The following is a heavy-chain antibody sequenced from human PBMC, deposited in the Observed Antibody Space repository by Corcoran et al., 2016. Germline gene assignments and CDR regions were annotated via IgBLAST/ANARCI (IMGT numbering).Heavy chain of an antibody. Sequence: QVQLVESGGGVVQPGRSLRLSCAASGFTFSSYGMHWVRQAPGKGLEWVAVISFDGKVQYYADSVKGQFSISRDSSKNTLYLQMNSLRIEETAVYYCERERTPTRAVADDCWGQGTLVTVSS. CDR1: GFTFSSYG. CDR2: ISFDGKVQ. D-gene: IGHD6-19*01. V-gene: IGHV3-30*03. J-gene: IGHJ4*02. CDR3: ERERTPTRAVADDC.